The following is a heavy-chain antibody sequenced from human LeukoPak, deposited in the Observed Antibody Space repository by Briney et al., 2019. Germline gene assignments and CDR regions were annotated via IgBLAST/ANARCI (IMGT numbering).Heavy chain of an antibody. D-gene: IGHD6-13*01. J-gene: IGHJ4*02. Sequence: SETLSLTCTVSGGSISSGGYYWSWIRQHPGKGLEWIGHIYYSGSTYYNPSLKSRVTISVDTSKNQFSLKLSSVTAADTAVYYCARGGAAAGTHFDYWGQGTLVTVSS. CDR3: ARGGAAAGTHFDY. CDR2: IYYSGST. CDR1: GGSISSGGYY. V-gene: IGHV4-31*03.